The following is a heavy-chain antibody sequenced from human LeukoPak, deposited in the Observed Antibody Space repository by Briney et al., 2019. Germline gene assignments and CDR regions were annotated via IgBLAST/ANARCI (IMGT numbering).Heavy chain of an antibody. V-gene: IGHV3-30-3*01. D-gene: IGHD3-10*02. CDR1: GFIFSSYA. CDR3: ARDVVRGPDDGYFQH. CDR2: IAYDGSDK. J-gene: IGHJ1*01. Sequence: PGRSLRLSCAASGFIFSSYAMHGVRQAPGKGLEGGAVIAYDGSDKKYADFVKGRFTISRDNSKNTLYVQMNSLRAEDTALYYCARDVVRGPDDGYFQHWGQGTLVTVSS.